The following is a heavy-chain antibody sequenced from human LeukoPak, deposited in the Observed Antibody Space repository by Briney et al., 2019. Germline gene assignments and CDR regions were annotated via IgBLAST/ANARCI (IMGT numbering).Heavy chain of an antibody. V-gene: IGHV4-61*02. J-gene: IGHJ4*02. CDR1: GGSISGGTYY. D-gene: IGHD1-26*01. CDR3: ARDGGSYSLDY. Sequence: SQTLSLTCTVSGGSISGGTYYWGWIRQPAGKGLEWIGRIYASGSTSYNPSLKSRATISVDTSKNQFSLKLSSVTAADTAIYYCARDGGSYSLDYWGRGTLVTVSS. CDR2: IYASGST.